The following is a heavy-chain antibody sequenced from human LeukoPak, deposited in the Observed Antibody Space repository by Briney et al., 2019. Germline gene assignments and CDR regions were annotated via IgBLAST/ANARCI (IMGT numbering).Heavy chain of an antibody. V-gene: IGHV1-18*01. D-gene: IGHD3-10*01. Sequence: ASVKVSCKASGYTFTSYGISWVRQAPGQGLEWMGWISAYNGNTNYAQKLQGRVTMTTDTSTSTAYMELRSLRSDDTAVYYCARGVLRGVIIPISTRSYYYMDVWGKGTTVTISS. CDR2: ISAYNGNT. CDR3: ARGVLRGVIIPISTRSYYYMDV. CDR1: GYTFTSYG. J-gene: IGHJ6*03.